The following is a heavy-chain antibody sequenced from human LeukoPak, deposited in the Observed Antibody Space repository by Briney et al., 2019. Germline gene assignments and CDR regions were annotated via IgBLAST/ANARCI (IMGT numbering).Heavy chain of an antibody. CDR2: INQDGSEK. CDR1: GFTFSTYW. Sequence: GGSLRLSCTVSGFTFSTYWMTWVRQAPGKGLEWVANINQDGSEKYYVDSVKGRFTISRDNAKNSLYLQMSSLRAEDTAVYYCARSRIGDYWGQGTLVTVSS. CDR3: ARSRIGDY. V-gene: IGHV3-7*01. J-gene: IGHJ4*02. D-gene: IGHD3-10*01.